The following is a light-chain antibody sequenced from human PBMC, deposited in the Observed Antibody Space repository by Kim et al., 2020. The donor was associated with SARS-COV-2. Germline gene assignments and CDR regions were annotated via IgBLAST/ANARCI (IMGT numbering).Light chain of an antibody. CDR2: QDS. J-gene: IGLJ1*01. CDR3: QAWDSSTAFYV. CDR1: KLGDKY. Sequence: PGQTASITCSGGKLGDKYACWYQQKPGQSPVLVIYQDSKRPSGIPERFSGSNSGNTATLTISGTQAMDEADYYCQAWDSSTAFYVFGTGTKVTVL. V-gene: IGLV3-1*01.